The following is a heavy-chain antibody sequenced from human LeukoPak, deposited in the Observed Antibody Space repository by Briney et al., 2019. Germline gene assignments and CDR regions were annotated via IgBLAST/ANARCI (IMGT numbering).Heavy chain of an antibody. Sequence: SETLSLTCTVSGGSISSSSYYWGWIRQPPGKGLEWIGTIPDSGSTYYNPSLKSRVTISVDTSKNQFSLKLSSVTAADTAVYYCARKAFYSSGRPHNHYYDMDVWGRGTTVTVCS. D-gene: IGHD6-19*01. CDR1: GGSISSSSYY. CDR3: ARKAFYSSGRPHNHYYDMDV. J-gene: IGHJ6*02. CDR2: IPDSGST. V-gene: IGHV4-39*01.